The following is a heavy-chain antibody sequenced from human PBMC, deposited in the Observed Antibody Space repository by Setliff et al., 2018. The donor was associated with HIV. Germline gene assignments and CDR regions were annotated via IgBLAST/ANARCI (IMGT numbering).Heavy chain of an antibody. CDR1: GYSFANYW. V-gene: IGHV5-51*01. J-gene: IGHJ4*02. CDR2: IYPGDSET. CDR3: ARGELDLDY. D-gene: IGHD1-1*01. Sequence: GESLKISCKASGYSFANYWVGWVRQMPGKGLEWMGLIYPGDSETRYNPSFQGQVSISADKSINTAYLQISSLKAEDTAVYYCARGELDLDYWGQGTLVTVSS.